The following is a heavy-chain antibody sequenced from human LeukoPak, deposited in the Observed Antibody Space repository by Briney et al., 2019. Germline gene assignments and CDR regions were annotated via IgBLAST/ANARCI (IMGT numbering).Heavy chain of an antibody. CDR3: AKANSNWYFDL. V-gene: IGHV3-9*01. CDR1: DFNFNDYA. Sequence: GGSLRLSCAASDFNFNDYAMHWVRQAPGKGLEWVSGISWNSGDKVYADSVKGRFTISRDNVKKSLYLQMNSLRSDDTAFYFCAKANSNWYFDLWGRGTLVSVSS. CDR2: ISWNSGDK. J-gene: IGHJ2*01.